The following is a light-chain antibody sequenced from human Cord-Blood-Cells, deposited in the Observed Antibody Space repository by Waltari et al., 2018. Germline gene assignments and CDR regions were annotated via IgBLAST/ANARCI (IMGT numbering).Light chain of an antibody. CDR3: CSYAGSVV. Sequence: QSALTQSRPLYGPPVQSGTIACTGTSSAVGGYNDVSCYPQHTGKAPKLMIYAVSTRHPGVPDRFSGSKSVNTASLTISGLQAEDEADYYCCSYAGSVVFGGETKLTAL. J-gene: IGLJ2*01. CDR2: AVS. V-gene: IGLV2-11*01. CDR1: SSAVGGYND.